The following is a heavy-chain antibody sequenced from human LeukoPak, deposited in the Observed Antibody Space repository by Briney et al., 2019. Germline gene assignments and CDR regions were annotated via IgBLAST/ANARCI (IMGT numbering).Heavy chain of an antibody. D-gene: IGHD1-20*01. Sequence: PGGSLRLSCAASASGVAFTSHSMNWVRQAPGKGLEWISYIHSSDDYIFYADSVKGRFTVSRDSARNSLYLQMNSLRAEDTAIYYCAREYNSRATFDYWGQGTLVTVSS. CDR3: AREYNSRATFDY. CDR2: IHSSDDYI. CDR1: ASGVAFTSHS. J-gene: IGHJ4*02. V-gene: IGHV3-21*05.